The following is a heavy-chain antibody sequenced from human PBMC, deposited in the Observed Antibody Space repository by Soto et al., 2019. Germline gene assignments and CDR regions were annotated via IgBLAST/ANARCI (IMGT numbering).Heavy chain of an antibody. D-gene: IGHD5-12*01. V-gene: IGHV4-59*01. CDR3: AGVGDGYNFDY. CDR2: IYYSGST. Sequence: QVQLQESGPGLVKPSETLSLTCTVSGGSISSYYWSWIRQPPGKGLEWIGYIYYSGSTNYNPSLKRRVTISVDTANNQYSLKLSSVTAADTAVYYCAGVGDGYNFDYWGQGTLVTVSS. CDR1: GGSISSYY. J-gene: IGHJ4*02.